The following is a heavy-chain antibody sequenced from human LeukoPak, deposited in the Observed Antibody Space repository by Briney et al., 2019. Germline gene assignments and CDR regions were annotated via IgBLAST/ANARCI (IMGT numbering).Heavy chain of an antibody. V-gene: IGHV4-31*03. CDR1: GDSISTGGYY. CDR3: ARVIVVVPIGVYHYYAMDV. D-gene: IGHD2-2*01. CDR2: IYYSGST. Sequence: SETLSLTCTVSGDSISTGGYYWAWIPQPRERGLEWIGYIYYSGSTHYNPSLQSRVTISVDTSKNQFSLNLNSVTAADTAVYYCARVIVVVPIGVYHYYAMDVWGQGTTVTVSS. J-gene: IGHJ6*02.